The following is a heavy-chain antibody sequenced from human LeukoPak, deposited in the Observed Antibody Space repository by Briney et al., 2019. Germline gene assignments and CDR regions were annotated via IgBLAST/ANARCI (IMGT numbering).Heavy chain of an antibody. CDR2: IWYDGSNK. J-gene: IGHJ4*02. D-gene: IGHD3-9*01. CDR1: GFTLSSYG. Sequence: GRSLRLSCAASGFTLSSYGMHGVRQAPGKGLDGVAVIWYDGSNKYYEDSVKGRFTISRDNSKNTMYLQMNSLRAEDTAVYYCARVLDDILTGSEFDYWGQGTLVTVSS. V-gene: IGHV3-30*19. CDR3: ARVLDDILTGSEFDY.